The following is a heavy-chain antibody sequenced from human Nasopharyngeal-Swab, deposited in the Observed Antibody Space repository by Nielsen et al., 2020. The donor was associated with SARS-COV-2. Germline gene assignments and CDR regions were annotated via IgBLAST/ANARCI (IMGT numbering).Heavy chain of an antibody. J-gene: IGHJ3*01. CDR1: GFDFWKYA. D-gene: IGHD2-21*02. Sequence: GESLKISCAASGFDFWKYAMSWVRQAPGKGLEWVSTVSNNDGSLTFYAASVKGRFTISRDTSKNTVFLQMNSLGDEDTAVYYCAKDDFCPACAFDVWGQGTIVTVSS. CDR2: VSNNDGSLT. CDR3: AKDDFCPACAFDV. V-gene: IGHV3-23*01.